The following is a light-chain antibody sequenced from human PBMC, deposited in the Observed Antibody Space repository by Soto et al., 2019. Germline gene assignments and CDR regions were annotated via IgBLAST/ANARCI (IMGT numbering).Light chain of an antibody. CDR2: WAS. CDR3: HQYYSPSWS. J-gene: IGKJ1*01. CDR1: QSVLYSSNNKNY. Sequence: DIVMTQSPDSLAVSLGERATINCKSSQSVLYSSNNKNYLAWYQQKPGQPPKVLIYWASTRESGVPDRFSGSGSGTDFTLTISSLQAEDVEVYYCHQYYSPSWSFGQGTKVEIK. V-gene: IGKV4-1*01.